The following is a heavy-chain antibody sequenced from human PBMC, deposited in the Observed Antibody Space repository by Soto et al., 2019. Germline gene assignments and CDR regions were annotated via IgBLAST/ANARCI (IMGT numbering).Heavy chain of an antibody. CDR1: GYAFTTYG. J-gene: IGHJ4*02. CDR3: ARGRYGDY. V-gene: IGHV1-18*01. D-gene: IGHD1-1*01. CDR2: ISAHNGNT. Sequence: QVHLVQSGAEVKKPGASVKVSCKGSGYAFTTYGITWVRQAPGQGLEWMGWISAHNGNTNYAQKLQGRVTVTRDTSTSTAYMELRSVRSDDTALYYCARGRYGDYWGQGALVTVSS.